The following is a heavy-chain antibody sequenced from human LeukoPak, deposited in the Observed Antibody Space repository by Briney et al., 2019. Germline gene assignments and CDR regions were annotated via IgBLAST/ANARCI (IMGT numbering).Heavy chain of an antibody. V-gene: IGHV3-48*03. Sequence: PGGSLRLSCAASGFTFSSYEMNWVRQAPGKGPEWVSYISSSGSTIYYADSVKGRFTISRDNAKNSLYLQMNSLRAEDTAVYYCAKGRDYYDSSGLFDYWGQGILVTVSS. J-gene: IGHJ4*02. CDR3: AKGRDYYDSSGLFDY. D-gene: IGHD3-22*01. CDR1: GFTFSSYE. CDR2: ISSSGSTI.